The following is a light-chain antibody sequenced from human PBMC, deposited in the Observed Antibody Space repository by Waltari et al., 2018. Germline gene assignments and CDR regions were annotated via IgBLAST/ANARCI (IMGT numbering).Light chain of an antibody. CDR2: MSD. CDR3: AAWDDSLSGFYV. V-gene: IGLV1-47*01. Sequence: QSVLTQPPSASGNPGQSVTISCSGRSSNIGSNSVYWYQHLPGTAPKLLSYMSDRRPSGVPARFFGSKSGTSASLAISGLRSEDEADYYWAAWDDSLSGFYVFGTGTKVTVL. J-gene: IGLJ1*01. CDR1: SSNIGSNS.